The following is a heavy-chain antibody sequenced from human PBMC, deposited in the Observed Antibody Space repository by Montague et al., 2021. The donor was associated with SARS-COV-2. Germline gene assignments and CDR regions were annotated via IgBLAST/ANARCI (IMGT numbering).Heavy chain of an antibody. Sequence: SLRLSCAASGFTFSSYAMSWVRQAPGEGLEWVSTITGSGGSTYYADSVKGRFTISRDNAKNSLFLEMSSLGADDTAVYYCARDKANLPGGLDVWGQGTTVTVS. CDR3: ARDKANLPGGLDV. J-gene: IGHJ6*02. CDR1: GFTFSSYA. CDR2: ITGSGGST. V-gene: IGHV3-23*01. D-gene: IGHD4/OR15-4a*01.